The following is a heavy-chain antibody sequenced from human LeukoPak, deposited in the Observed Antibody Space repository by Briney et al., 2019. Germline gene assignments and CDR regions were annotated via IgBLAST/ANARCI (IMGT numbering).Heavy chain of an antibody. V-gene: IGHV4-34*01. Sequence: PSETLSLTCAVYGGSFSGYYWSWIRQPPGKGLEWIGEINHSGSTNYNPSLKSRVTISVDTSKNQFSPKLSSVTAADTAVYYCASLITDIVVVPAKYYFDYWGQGTLVTVSS. CDR1: GGSFSGYY. CDR2: INHSGST. J-gene: IGHJ4*02. D-gene: IGHD2-2*01. CDR3: ASLITDIVVVPAKYYFDY.